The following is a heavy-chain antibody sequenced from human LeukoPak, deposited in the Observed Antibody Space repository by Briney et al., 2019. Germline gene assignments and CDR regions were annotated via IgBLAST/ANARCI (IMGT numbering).Heavy chain of an antibody. CDR3: ANLHFGVVTVDY. V-gene: IGHV3-21*01. D-gene: IGHD3-3*01. Sequence: GGSLRLSCAASGFIFSSFTMNWVRQAPGKGLEWVSSISSSSTYIYDADSVKGRFTISRDNSKNTLYLQMNSLRAEDTAVYYCANLHFGVVTVDYWGQGTLVTVSS. CDR2: ISSSSTYI. J-gene: IGHJ4*02. CDR1: GFIFSSFT.